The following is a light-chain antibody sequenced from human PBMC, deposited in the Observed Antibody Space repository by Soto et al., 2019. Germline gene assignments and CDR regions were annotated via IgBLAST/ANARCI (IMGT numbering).Light chain of an antibody. V-gene: IGLV2-14*01. Sequence: HSALTQPASVSGSPGQSITISCTGTSSDVGGYNYGSWYQQHPGKAPNLIIFDVSNRPSGVSNRFSGSKSGNTASLTISGLQAEDEADYYCSSYTGSNTPVVFGGGTKVTVL. J-gene: IGLJ2*01. CDR3: SSYTGSNTPVV. CDR2: DVS. CDR1: SSDVGGYNY.